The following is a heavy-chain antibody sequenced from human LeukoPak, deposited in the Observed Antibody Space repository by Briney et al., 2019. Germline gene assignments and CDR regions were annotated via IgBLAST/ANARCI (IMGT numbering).Heavy chain of an antibody. CDR2: IDYSGNT. CDR3: AGRAPSDYDTYWYFDL. D-gene: IGHD5-12*01. J-gene: IGHJ2*01. V-gene: IGHV4-59*01. CDR1: GASTSSSY. Sequence: SETLSLTCTVSGASTSSSYWSWIRQAPGKGLEWIGYIDYSGNTDYNPSLKSRLTLSVDMSKSQFSLKLTSVSAADTAVYYCAGRAPSDYDTYWYFDLWGRGTLVTVSS.